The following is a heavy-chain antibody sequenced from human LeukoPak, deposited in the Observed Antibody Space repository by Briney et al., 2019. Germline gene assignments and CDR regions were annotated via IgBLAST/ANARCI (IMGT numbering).Heavy chain of an antibody. V-gene: IGHV4-39*01. J-gene: IGHJ4*02. CDR3: ARHGQLRYYDILTGYPEAYYFDY. D-gene: IGHD3-9*01. CDR1: GGSISSSSYY. CDR2: IYYSGST. Sequence: PSETLSLTCTVSGGSISSSSYYWGWIRQPPGKGLEWIGSIYYSGSTYYNPSLKSRVTISVDTSKNQFSLKLSSVTAADTAVYYCARHGQLRYYDILTGYPEAYYFDYWGQGTLVTVSS.